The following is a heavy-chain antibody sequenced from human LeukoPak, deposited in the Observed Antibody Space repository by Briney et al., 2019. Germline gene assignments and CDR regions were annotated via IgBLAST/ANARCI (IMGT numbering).Heavy chain of an antibody. CDR1: GGTFSSYA. Sequence: ASVKVSCKASGGTFSSYAISWVRQAPGQGLEWMGGIIPIFGTANYAQKFQGRVTMTRNTSISTAYMELSSLRSEDTAVYYCARFYGSGSYYKLDAFDIWGQGTMVTVSS. D-gene: IGHD3-10*01. J-gene: IGHJ3*02. V-gene: IGHV1-69*05. CDR3: ARFYGSGSYYKLDAFDI. CDR2: IIPIFGTA.